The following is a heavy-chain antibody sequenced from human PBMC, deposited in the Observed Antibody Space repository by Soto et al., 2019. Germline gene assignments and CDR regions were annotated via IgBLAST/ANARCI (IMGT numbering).Heavy chain of an antibody. CDR1: GFIFSDHY. CDR3: TSAVSATRASGLDV. CDR2: SINKANSYTT. V-gene: IGHV3-72*01. J-gene: IGHJ6*02. Sequence: EVQLVASGGGLVQPGGSLRLSCAASGFIFSDHYMDWVRQPPGKGLEWLGRSINKANSYTTDYAAPVKGRSTVSRDDSKNSRYLHMNSLKTEETAVYYCTSAVSATRASGLDVWGQGTTVTVAS.